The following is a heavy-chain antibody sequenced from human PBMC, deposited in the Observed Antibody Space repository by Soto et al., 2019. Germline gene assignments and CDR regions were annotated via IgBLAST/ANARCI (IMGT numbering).Heavy chain of an antibody. V-gene: IGHV1-2*02. CDR2: INPATGAA. Sequence: QLHLVQSGAVVKKPGASVTVSCSASGYPVTAYYMHWVRQAPGRGLEWMGGINPATGAAKYTQTFQGRVTMTRDTSTSTAFMELGGLTSEDTAVFYCVRGGGVGVAGSAAFDMWGQGTLVTVSS. CDR3: VRGGGVGVAGSAAFDM. J-gene: IGHJ3*02. CDR1: GYPVTAYY. D-gene: IGHD3-3*01.